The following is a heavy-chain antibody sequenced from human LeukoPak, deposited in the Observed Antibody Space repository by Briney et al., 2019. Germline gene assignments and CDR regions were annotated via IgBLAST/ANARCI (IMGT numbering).Heavy chain of an antibody. D-gene: IGHD3-10*01. Sequence: GESLKISCKASGYSFSDYWIGWVRHMPGKGLEWMTIIYPGDSETRYSPSLQGQVTISADKSISTAYLQWSSLKASDTAMYYCARLGPRTYYYGSGSYSPLDYWGQGTLVTVSS. V-gene: IGHV5-51*01. CDR3: ARLGPRTYYYGSGSYSPLDY. J-gene: IGHJ4*02. CDR2: IYPGDSET. CDR1: GYSFSDYW.